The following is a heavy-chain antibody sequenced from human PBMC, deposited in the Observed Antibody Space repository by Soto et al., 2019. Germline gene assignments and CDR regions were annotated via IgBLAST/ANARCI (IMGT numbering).Heavy chain of an antibody. J-gene: IGHJ6*02. CDR3: VKDRVPGAYGHYYGMDV. CDR2: ISYDGSDK. CDR1: GFTFNNSG. Sequence: GGSLRLSCRVSGFTFNNSGMHWVRQAPGKGLEWMAVISYDGSDKYYADFVKGRVVISRDNSKNTLNLEMNSLRAEDTATYYCVKDRVPGAYGHYYGMDVWGQGTTVTVSS. V-gene: IGHV3-30*18. D-gene: IGHD5-12*01.